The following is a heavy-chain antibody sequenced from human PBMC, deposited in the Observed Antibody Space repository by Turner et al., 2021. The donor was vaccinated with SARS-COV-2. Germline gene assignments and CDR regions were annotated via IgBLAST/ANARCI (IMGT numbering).Heavy chain of an antibody. V-gene: IGHV3-7*01. D-gene: IGHD3-16*01. CDR1: GFPFSSYW. Sequence: EVQLVESGGGLVQPGGSLSLSFPASGFPFSSYWMSWVRQAPGKGPEWVANIKQDGSEKYYVDSVKGRFTISRDNAKNSLYLQMSSLRAEDTAVYYCARVSGAAVWGNYAFDIWGQGTMVTVSS. CDR3: ARVSGAAVWGNYAFDI. CDR2: IKQDGSEK. J-gene: IGHJ3*02.